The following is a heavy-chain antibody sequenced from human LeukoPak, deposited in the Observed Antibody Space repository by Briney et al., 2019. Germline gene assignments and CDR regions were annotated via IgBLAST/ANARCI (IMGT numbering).Heavy chain of an antibody. V-gene: IGHV3-53*01. CDR3: ARGSMVRGVIYFDY. CDR1: GYTFTSYY. Sequence: GASVKVSCKASGYTFTSYYMHWVRQAPGKGLEWVSVIYSGGSTYYADSVKGRFTISRDNSKNTLYLQMNSLRAEDTAVYYCARGSMVRGVIYFDYWGQGTLVTVSS. CDR2: IYSGGST. D-gene: IGHD3-10*01. J-gene: IGHJ4*02.